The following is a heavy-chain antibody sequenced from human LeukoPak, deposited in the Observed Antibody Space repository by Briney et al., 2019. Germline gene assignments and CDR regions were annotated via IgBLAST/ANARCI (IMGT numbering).Heavy chain of an antibody. CDR2: INSDGSST. V-gene: IGHV3-74*01. J-gene: IGHJ4*02. CDR3: AREGRGTSFGVGIIPYFDY. CDR1: GFTFSSYC. D-gene: IGHD3-3*01. Sequence: GGSLRLSCAASGFTFSSYCMHWVRQAPGKGLVWVSRINSDGSSTSYADSVKGRFTISRDNAKNTLYLKMNSLRAEDTAVYYCAREGRGTSFGVGIIPYFDYWGQGTLATVSS.